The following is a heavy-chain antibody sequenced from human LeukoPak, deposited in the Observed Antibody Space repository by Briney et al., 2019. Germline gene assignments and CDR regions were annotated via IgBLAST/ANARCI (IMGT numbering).Heavy chain of an antibody. D-gene: IGHD2-15*01. CDR1: GGSISSSSYY. Sequence: SETLSLTCTVSGGSISSSSYYWGWIRQSPGKGLEWIGNIYHSGSTFYNPSLESRVTISVDTSKNQFSLKLSSVTAADTAVYYCARHVLGGGGYDYWGQGTLVTVSS. CDR2: IYHSGST. CDR3: ARHVLGGGGYDY. J-gene: IGHJ4*02. V-gene: IGHV4-39*01.